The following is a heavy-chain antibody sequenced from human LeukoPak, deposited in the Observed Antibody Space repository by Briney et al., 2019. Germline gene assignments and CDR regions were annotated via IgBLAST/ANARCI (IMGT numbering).Heavy chain of an antibody. Sequence: GESLKISCKASGYGFSNYWIGWVRQLPGKGLEWMGFIYPTDSTTRYSPSFQGQVTISADKSISTAYLQWSSLKASDTAIYYCARRYYHSSEFDPWGQGTLVTVSP. CDR2: IYPTDSTT. J-gene: IGHJ5*02. V-gene: IGHV5-51*01. CDR3: ARRYYHSSEFDP. D-gene: IGHD3-22*01. CDR1: GYGFSNYW.